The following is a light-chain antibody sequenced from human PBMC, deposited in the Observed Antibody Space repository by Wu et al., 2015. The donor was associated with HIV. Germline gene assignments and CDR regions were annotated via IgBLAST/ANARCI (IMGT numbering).Light chain of an antibody. V-gene: IGKV1-33*01. Sequence: DIQMTQSPSSLSASVGDRVTITCQASQDISNYLNWYQQKPGKAPKLLISGASNLETGVPSRFSGSGSGTDFTFTISRLQPEDIATYYCQQYDYLPITFGQGTRLDIK. CDR2: GAS. J-gene: IGKJ5*01. CDR1: QDISNY. CDR3: QQYDYLPIT.